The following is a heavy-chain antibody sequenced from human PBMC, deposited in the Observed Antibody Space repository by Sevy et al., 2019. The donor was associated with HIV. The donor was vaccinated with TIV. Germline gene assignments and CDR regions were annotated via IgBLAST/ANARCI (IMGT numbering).Heavy chain of an antibody. V-gene: IGHV3-30-3*01. CDR1: GFTFSSHA. D-gene: IGHD3-10*02. J-gene: IGHJ4*02. CDR2: ISYDGSSK. Sequence: GGSLRLSCAASGFTFSSHAMHWVRQAPGKGLKWMAAISYDGSSKYYADSVKGRFTISRDDSKNTLYLQMSSLRAGDTAVYYCARDGGYSVNFLPSGYWGQGTLVTVSS. CDR3: ARDGGYSVNFLPSGY.